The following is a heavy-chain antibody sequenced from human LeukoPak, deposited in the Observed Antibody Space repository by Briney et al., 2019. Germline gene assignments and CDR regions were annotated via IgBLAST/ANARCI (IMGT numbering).Heavy chain of an antibody. V-gene: IGHV4-59*08. J-gene: IGHJ4*02. CDR2: IHYSGST. CDR1: GGSISSYY. D-gene: IGHD1-26*01. Sequence: PSETLSLTCTVSGGSISSYYWSWIRQPPGKGLEWIGYIHYSGSTNYNPSLKSRVIVSVDTSKNQFSLKLTSVTAADTAVYFCARHMPWELPPGAYDYWGQGSLVTVSS. CDR3: ARHMPWELPPGAYDY.